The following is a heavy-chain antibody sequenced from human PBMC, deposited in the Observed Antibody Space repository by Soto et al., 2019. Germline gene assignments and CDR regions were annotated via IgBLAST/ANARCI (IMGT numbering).Heavy chain of an antibody. J-gene: IGHJ5*02. CDR1: GFDFSDAY. D-gene: IGHD6-13*01. CDR2: ITSSSVQT. Sequence: QVHLVESGGGLVKPGGSLRLSCAASGFDFSDAYMSWIRQAPGKGLEWVAWITSSSVQTRYADSVKGRFTISRDNAKNSLYLQMNSLRPEDTAVYYCASLVRQHLPPLDPWGQGTLVIVSS. CDR3: ASLVRQHLPPLDP. V-gene: IGHV3-11*06.